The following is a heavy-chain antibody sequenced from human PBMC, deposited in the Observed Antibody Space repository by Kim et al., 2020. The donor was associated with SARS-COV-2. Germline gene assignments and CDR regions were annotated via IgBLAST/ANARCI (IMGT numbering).Heavy chain of an antibody. Sequence: GGSLRLSCAASGFTFSSYAMHWVRQAPGKGLEWVAVISYDGSNKYYADSVKGRFTISRDNSKNTLYLQMNSLRAEDTAVYYCARSNLLAGFFDYWGQGTLVTVSS. CDR2: ISYDGSNK. V-gene: IGHV3-30-3*01. CDR3: ARSNLLAGFFDY. J-gene: IGHJ4*02. CDR1: GFTFSSYA. D-gene: IGHD6-19*01.